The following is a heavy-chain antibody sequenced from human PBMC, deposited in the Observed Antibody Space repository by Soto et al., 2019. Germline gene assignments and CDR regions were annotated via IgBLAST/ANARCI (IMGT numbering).Heavy chain of an antibody. CDR1: GGSVSSGSYY. CDR3: ARDWERRLGMDV. Sequence: QVQLQESGPGLVKPSETLSLPCTVSGGSVSSGSYYWSWIRQPPGKGLEWIGYIYYSGSTNYNPSLKSRVTISVDTSKNQFSLKLSSVTAADTAVYYCARDWERRLGMDVWGQGTTVTVSS. J-gene: IGHJ6*02. D-gene: IGHD1-26*01. CDR2: IYYSGST. V-gene: IGHV4-61*01.